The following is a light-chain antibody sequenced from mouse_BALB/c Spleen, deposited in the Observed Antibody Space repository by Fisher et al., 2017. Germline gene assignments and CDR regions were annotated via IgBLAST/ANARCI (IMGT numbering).Light chain of an antibody. Sequence: IVMTQTPAILSASPGEKVTMTCSASSSVSYMYWYQQKPGSSPRLLIYDTSNLASGVPARFSGSGSGTSYSLTISSMEAEDAATYYCQQWSSYPWTFGGGTKLEIK. J-gene: IGKJ1*01. V-gene: IGKV4-55*01. CDR3: QQWSSYPWT. CDR2: DTS. CDR1: SSVSY.